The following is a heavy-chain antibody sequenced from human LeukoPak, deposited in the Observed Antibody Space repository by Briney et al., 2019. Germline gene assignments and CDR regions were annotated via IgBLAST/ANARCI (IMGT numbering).Heavy chain of an antibody. V-gene: IGHV3-30*18. CDR1: GFTFSSYG. CDR2: ISYDGSNK. J-gene: IGHJ2*01. Sequence: PGGSLRLSCAASGFTFSSYGMHWVRQAPGKGLEWVAIISYDGSNKYYADSVQGRFTISRDNSKNTLYLQMNSLRAEDTAVYYCAKELGGGSGCYDLWGRGTLVTVSS. D-gene: IGHD6-19*01. CDR3: AKELGGGSGCYDL.